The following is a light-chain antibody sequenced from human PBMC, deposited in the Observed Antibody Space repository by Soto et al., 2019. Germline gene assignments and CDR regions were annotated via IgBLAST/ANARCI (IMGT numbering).Light chain of an antibody. Sequence: EIVMTQSPATLSVSPGERATLSCRASQSISSNLAWYQQKPGQAPRLLMFRTSSRATGFPARFSGSGSGTEFNLTISSLHSEDFGVYYCQQYNNWPRATFGGGTKVEIK. CDR2: RTS. J-gene: IGKJ4*01. V-gene: IGKV3-15*01. CDR1: QSISSN. CDR3: QQYNNWPRAT.